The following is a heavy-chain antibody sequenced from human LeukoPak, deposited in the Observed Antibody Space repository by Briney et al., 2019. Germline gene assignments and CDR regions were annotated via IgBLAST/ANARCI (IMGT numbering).Heavy chain of an antibody. V-gene: IGHV1-69*01. J-gene: IGHJ4*02. D-gene: IGHD2-2*01. Sequence: SVKVCCKASGGTFSSYAISWVRQAPGQGLEWMGGIIPIFGTANYAQKFQGRVTITADESTSTAYMELSSLRSEDTAVYYCARGYCSSTSCYEFGYWGQGTLVTVSS. CDR2: IIPIFGTA. CDR3: ARGYCSSTSCYEFGY. CDR1: GGTFSSYA.